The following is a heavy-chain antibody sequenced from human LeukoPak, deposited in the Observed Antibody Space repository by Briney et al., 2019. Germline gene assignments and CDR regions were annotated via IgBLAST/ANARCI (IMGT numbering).Heavy chain of an antibody. D-gene: IGHD3-10*01. Sequence: SETLSLTCTVSGGSISSYYWSWIRQPPGKGLEWIGYIYYSGSTNYNPSLKSRVTISVDTYKNQFSQKLRYVDAAGTAVYYCGSTNYNPSLKSRVTISVDTSKNHFSLKLSSVTAADTAVYYCARYCSGGSCYSNYYFDYWGQGTLITVSS. CDR1: GGSISSYY. V-gene: IGHV4-59*01. CDR3: GSTNYNPSLKSRVTISVDTSKNHFSLKLSSVTAADTAVYYCARYCSGGSCYSNYYFDY. CDR2: IYYSGST. J-gene: IGHJ4*02.